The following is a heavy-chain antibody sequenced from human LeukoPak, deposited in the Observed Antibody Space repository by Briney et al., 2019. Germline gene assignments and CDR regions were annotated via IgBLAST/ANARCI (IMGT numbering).Heavy chain of an antibody. Sequence: SETLSLTCTVSGGSISSYYWSWIRQPPGKGLEWIGYIYYSGSTNYNPSLKSRVTISVDTSNNQSSLKLSSVTAADTAVYYCARARAPFYGSGIQHWGQGTLVTVSS. CDR1: GGSISSYY. CDR2: IYYSGST. J-gene: IGHJ1*01. D-gene: IGHD3-10*01. V-gene: IGHV4-59*01. CDR3: ARARAPFYGSGIQH.